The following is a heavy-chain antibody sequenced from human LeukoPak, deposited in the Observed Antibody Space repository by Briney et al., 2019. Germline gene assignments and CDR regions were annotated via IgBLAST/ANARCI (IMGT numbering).Heavy chain of an antibody. CDR2: INHSGST. CDR1: GGSFSGYY. J-gene: IGHJ6*03. Sequence: PSETLSLTCAVYGGSFSGYYWSWIRQPPGKGLEWIGEINHSGSTNYNPSLKSRVTISVDTSKNQFSLKLRSVTAADTAVYYCARVTRMGPRPAVAGTIRYMDVWGKGTTVTVSS. V-gene: IGHV4-34*01. CDR3: ARVTRMGPRPAVAGTIRYMDV. D-gene: IGHD6-19*01.